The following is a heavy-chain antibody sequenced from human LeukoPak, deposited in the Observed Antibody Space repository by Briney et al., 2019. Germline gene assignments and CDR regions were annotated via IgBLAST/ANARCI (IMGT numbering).Heavy chain of an antibody. CDR2: ISYDGSNK. D-gene: IGHD6-19*01. CDR3: ATSGWYFVFYY. Sequence: GRSLRLSCAASGFTFSSYGMHWVRQAPGKGLEWVAVISYDGSNKYYADSVKGRFTIPRDNSKNTLYLQMNSLRAEDTAVYYCATSGWYFVFYYWGQGTLVTVSS. J-gene: IGHJ4*02. V-gene: IGHV3-30*03. CDR1: GFTFSSYG.